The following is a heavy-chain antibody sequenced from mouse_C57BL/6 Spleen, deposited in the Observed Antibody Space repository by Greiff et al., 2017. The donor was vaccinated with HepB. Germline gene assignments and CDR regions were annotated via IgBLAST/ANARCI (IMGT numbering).Heavy chain of an antibody. CDR2: IWSGGST. CDR1: GFSLTSYG. J-gene: IGHJ1*03. V-gene: IGHV2-2*01. CDR3: ARNRLRGYFDV. D-gene: IGHD3-2*02. Sequence: VKLVESGPGLVQPSQSLSITCTVSGFSLTSYGVHWVRQSPGKGLEWLGVIWSGGSTDYNAAFISRLSISKDNSKSQVFFKMNSLQADDTAIYYCARNRLRGYFDVWGTGTTVTVSS.